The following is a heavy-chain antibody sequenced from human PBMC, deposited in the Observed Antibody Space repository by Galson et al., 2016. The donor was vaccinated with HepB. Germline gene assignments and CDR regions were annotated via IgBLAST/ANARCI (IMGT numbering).Heavy chain of an antibody. J-gene: IGHJ4*02. CDR2: IKRDGGEK. D-gene: IGHD6-19*01. CDR3: ARDGSGWLFDS. CDR1: GFTSSNYW. V-gene: IGHV3-7*01. Sequence: SLRLSCAASGFTSSNYWMSWVRQPPGKGLEWVGNIKRDGGEKYYVDSVKGRFTISRDNAKNSLYLQMNSLRAEDTAVYYCARDGSGWLFDSWGQGTLVTVSS.